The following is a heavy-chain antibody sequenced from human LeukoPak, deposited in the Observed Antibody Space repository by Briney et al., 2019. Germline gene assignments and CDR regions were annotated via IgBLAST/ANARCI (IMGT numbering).Heavy chain of an antibody. V-gene: IGHV4-34*01. J-gene: IGHJ4*02. D-gene: IGHD5/OR15-5a*01. CDR3: ASVWRY. CDR2: INHSGST. Sequence: SETLSLTCAVYGGSFSGYYWSWIRQPPGKGLEWIGEINHSGSTNYNPSLKSRVTISVDTSKNQFSLKLSSVTAADTAVYYCASVWRYRGQGTLVTVSS. CDR1: GGSFSGYY.